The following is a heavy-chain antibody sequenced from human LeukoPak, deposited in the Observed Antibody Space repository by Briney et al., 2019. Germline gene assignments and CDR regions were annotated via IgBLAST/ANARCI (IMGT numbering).Heavy chain of an antibody. CDR3: ARGGWVRGVITRNGLDY. CDR2: INPNSGGT. Sequence: EASVKVSCKASRYTFIDYYIHWVRQAPGQGLEWMGWINPNSGGTSYAQKFQGRVTMTRDTSISAAYMDLSSLRSDDTAVYYCARGGWVRGVITRNGLDYWGQGTLVTVSS. CDR1: RYTFIDYY. D-gene: IGHD3-10*01. J-gene: IGHJ4*02. V-gene: IGHV1-2*02.